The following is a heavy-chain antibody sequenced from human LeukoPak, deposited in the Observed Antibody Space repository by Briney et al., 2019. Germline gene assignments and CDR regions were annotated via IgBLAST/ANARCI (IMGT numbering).Heavy chain of an antibody. V-gene: IGHV4-38-2*02. CDR1: GYSISSGYY. CDR2: IYHSGST. Sequence: SETLSLTCTVSGYSISSGYYWGWIRQPPGKGLEWIGSIYHSGSTSYNPSLKSRVTISVDTSKNQFSLKLSSVTAADTAVYYCARSEYSYGADAFDIWGQGTMVTVSS. D-gene: IGHD5-18*01. J-gene: IGHJ3*02. CDR3: ARSEYSYGADAFDI.